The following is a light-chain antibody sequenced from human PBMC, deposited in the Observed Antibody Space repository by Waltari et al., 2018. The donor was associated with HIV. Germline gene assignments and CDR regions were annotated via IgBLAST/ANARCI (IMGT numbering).Light chain of an antibody. V-gene: IGLV1-51*01. J-gene: IGLJ2*01. Sequence: QSVLTQPPSVSAAPGQKVTISCSGGSSNVGASYVSWYQQLPGAAPKLLIFDDDQRPSGIPDRFSGSKSGTSATLGITGLQTGDEADYYCATWDNRLTTVLFGGGTKLTVL. CDR1: SSNVGASY. CDR3: ATWDNRLTTVL. CDR2: DDD.